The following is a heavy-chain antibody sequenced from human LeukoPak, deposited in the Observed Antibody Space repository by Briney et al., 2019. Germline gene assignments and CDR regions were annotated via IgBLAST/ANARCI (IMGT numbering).Heavy chain of an antibody. V-gene: IGHV1-2*02. D-gene: IGHD2-21*02. CDR1: GFTFTGYY. CDR3: VREGNELLSKNFDY. CDR2: INPHSGGT. J-gene: IGHJ4*02. Sequence: ASVKVSCKASGFTFTGYYIHWVRQAPGQGLEWMGYINPHSGGTNSPQKFQGRVTMTTDTSISAAYMELSSLISDDTAMYYCVREGNELLSKNFDYWGQGTLVTLSS.